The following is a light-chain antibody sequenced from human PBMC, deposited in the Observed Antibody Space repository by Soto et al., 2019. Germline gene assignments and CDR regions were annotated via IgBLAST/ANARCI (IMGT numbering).Light chain of an antibody. Sequence: EIVMTQSPATMSVSPGERATLSCRAGQSMGSNVAWYQQKPAQAHRLLIYGASTRAAGIPARFSGSGSGTEFTLTITSLESEDFAVYYCQQFHNWPRTFGQGTKVEI. CDR3: QQFHNWPRT. CDR2: GAS. CDR1: QSMGSN. J-gene: IGKJ1*01. V-gene: IGKV3-15*01.